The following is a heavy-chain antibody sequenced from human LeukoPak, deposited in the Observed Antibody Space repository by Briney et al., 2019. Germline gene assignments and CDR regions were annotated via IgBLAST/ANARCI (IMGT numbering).Heavy chain of an antibody. J-gene: IGHJ4*02. Sequence: SETLSLTCTVSGGSISSSSYYWGWIRQPPGKGLEWIGRIYYSGSTYYNPSLKSRVTISVDTSKNQFSLKLSSVTAADTAVYYCARGGLVPFDYWGQGTLVTVSS. D-gene: IGHD6-19*01. CDR2: IYYSGST. CDR3: ARGGLVPFDY. V-gene: IGHV4-39*01. CDR1: GGSISSSSYY.